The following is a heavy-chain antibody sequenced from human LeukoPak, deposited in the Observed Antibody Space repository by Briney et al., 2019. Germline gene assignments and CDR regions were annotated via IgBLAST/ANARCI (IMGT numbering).Heavy chain of an antibody. CDR3: ARQTAKNVDTARFDS. V-gene: IGHV4-59*08. J-gene: IGHJ4*02. Sequence: SETLSLICTVSGGSISSYYWSWIRQPPGKGLEWIGYIYYSGSTNYNPSLKSRVTISVDTSKNQFSLRLSSVTAADTAVYYCARQTAKNVDTARFDSWGQGTLVTVSS. CDR2: IYYSGST. CDR1: GGSISSYY. D-gene: IGHD5-18*01.